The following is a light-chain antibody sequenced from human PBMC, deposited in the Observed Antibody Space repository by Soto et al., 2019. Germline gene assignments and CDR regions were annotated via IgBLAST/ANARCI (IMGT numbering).Light chain of an antibody. CDR3: QQSYSTPQFT. V-gene: IGKV1-39*01. Sequence: DIQMTQSPSSLSASVGDRVTITCRASQSISSYLNWYQQKPGKAPKLLIYAASSLQSGVPSRFSGSGSGTDFTLTISRLQHEDFATYYGQQSYSTPQFTFGPGTKVDIK. CDR2: AAS. CDR1: QSISSY. J-gene: IGKJ3*01.